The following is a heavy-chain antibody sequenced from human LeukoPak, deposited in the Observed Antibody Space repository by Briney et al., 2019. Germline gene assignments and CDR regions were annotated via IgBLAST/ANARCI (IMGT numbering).Heavy chain of an antibody. CDR2: ISDSGGST. D-gene: IGHD1-14*01. V-gene: IGHV3-23*01. CDR3: AKGKINHDGAFDI. CDR1: GFKFDAYP. J-gene: IGHJ3*02. Sequence: GGSLRLSCAASGFKFDAYPMSWVRHAPGKGLEWVSSISDSGGSTHYAESVRGRYSLSRDNFEKTLHLQMNRLRAEDTAVYYCAKGKINHDGAFDIWGQGTRVIVAS.